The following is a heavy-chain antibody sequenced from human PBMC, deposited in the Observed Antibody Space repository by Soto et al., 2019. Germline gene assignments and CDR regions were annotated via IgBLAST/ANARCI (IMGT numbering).Heavy chain of an antibody. D-gene: IGHD3-10*01. CDR2: ISYDGSNK. Sequence: QVQLVESGGGVVQPGRSLRLSCAASGFTFSSYAMHWVRQAPGKGLEWVAVISYDGSNKYYADSVKGRFTISRDNSKNTLYLQMNSLRAEDTAVYYCARGKFEYYYGSGSYYNSYFDYWGQGTLVTVSS. J-gene: IGHJ4*02. V-gene: IGHV3-30-3*01. CDR1: GFTFSSYA. CDR3: ARGKFEYYYGSGSYYNSYFDY.